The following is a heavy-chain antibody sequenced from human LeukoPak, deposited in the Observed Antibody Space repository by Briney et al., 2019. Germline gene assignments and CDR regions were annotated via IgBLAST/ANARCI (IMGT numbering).Heavy chain of an antibody. CDR3: TTDLGGYYYDSSGYYHTLDY. CDR1: GFTFDDYG. CDR2: IKSKTDGGTT. Sequence: GGSLRLSCAASGFTFDDYGMSWVRQAPGKGLEWVGRIKSKTDGGTTDYAAPVKGRFTISRDDSKNTLYLQMNSLKTEDTAVYYCTTDLGGYYYDSSGYYHTLDYWGQGTLVTVSS. V-gene: IGHV3-15*01. D-gene: IGHD3-22*01. J-gene: IGHJ4*02.